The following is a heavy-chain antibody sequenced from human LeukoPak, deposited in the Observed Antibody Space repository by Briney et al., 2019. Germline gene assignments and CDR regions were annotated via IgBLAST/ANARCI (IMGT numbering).Heavy chain of an antibody. Sequence: GASVTVSCKTSGYTFTNYGIGWVRQAHGQGLEWMGWLSAYNGNTNSAQKLQGRVTMTTDTSKDTVYMELRSLTSDDPAMYYCRLRGLVQTATTHQPDYWGQGTLVIVSS. CDR1: GYTFTNYG. V-gene: IGHV1-18*01. CDR3: RLRGLVQTATTHQPDY. D-gene: IGHD1-1*01. J-gene: IGHJ4*02. CDR2: LSAYNGNT.